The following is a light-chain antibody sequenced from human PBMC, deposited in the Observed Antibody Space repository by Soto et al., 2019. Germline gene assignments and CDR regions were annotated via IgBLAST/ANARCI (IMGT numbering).Light chain of an antibody. J-gene: IGKJ2*01. CDR3: QQYDNLPVT. Sequence: DIQMTQSPSSLSASVGDRVTITCQASQDISNYLNWYQQKPGKAPKLLIYDASNLETGVPSRFSGSGSGTHFTLTSSSLQPEDIVSYYCQQYDNLPVTFGQGTKLEIK. V-gene: IGKV1-33*01. CDR1: QDISNY. CDR2: DAS.